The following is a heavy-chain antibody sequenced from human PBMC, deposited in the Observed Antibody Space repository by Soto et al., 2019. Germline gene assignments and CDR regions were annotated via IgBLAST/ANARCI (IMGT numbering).Heavy chain of an antibody. CDR1: GYNFNSYT. CDR2: ISSSGYI. J-gene: IGHJ4*02. Sequence: PGGSLSLSCAASGYNFNSYTINWVRQAPGKRLEWLSSISSSGYIFSTDSVRGRFTIPRDNSKNTLYLQMNSLRAEDTAIYYCAKDALAYYDFWSWGQGTLVTVSS. V-gene: IGHV3-21*04. CDR3: AKDALAYYDFWS. D-gene: IGHD3-3*01.